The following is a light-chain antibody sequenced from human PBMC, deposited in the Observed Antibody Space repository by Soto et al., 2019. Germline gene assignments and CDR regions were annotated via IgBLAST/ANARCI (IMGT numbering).Light chain of an antibody. V-gene: IGLV2-14*03. Sequence: QSALTQPASVSGSPGQSITISCTGTSSDVGGYNYVSWYQQHPGKAPKLMIYDVSNRPSGVSNRFSGSKSGNTASLTLSGLQAEDEADYYCNSYTTSSTYVFGTGTKLTV. CDR1: SSDVGGYNY. CDR2: DVS. J-gene: IGLJ1*01. CDR3: NSYTTSSTYV.